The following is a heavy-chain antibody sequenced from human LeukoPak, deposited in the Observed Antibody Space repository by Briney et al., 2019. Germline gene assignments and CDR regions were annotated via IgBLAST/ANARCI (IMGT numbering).Heavy chain of an antibody. Sequence: GGSLRLSCAASGFTFDDYAMHWVRQAPGKGLEWVSGISWNSGSIGYADSVKGRFTISRDNAKNSLYLQMNSLRAEDTALYYCVKDATGHIVAENRFDPWGQGTLVTVSS. J-gene: IGHJ5*02. CDR1: GFTFDDYA. V-gene: IGHV3-9*01. CDR2: ISWNSGSI. CDR3: VKDATGHIVAENRFDP. D-gene: IGHD5-12*01.